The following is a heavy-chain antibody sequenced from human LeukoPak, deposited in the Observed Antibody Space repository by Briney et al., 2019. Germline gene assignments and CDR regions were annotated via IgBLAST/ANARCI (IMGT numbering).Heavy chain of an antibody. D-gene: IGHD2-2*01. CDR3: ARQPVVPAAIKEYYFDY. CDR2: IYYSRST. V-gene: IGHV4-39*01. Sequence: SETLSLTCTVSGGSISSSSYYWGWIRQPPGKGLEWIGSIYYSRSTYYNPSLKSRVTISVAKNQFSLKLSSVTAADTAVYYCARQPVVPAAIKEYYFDYWGQGTLVTVSS. CDR1: GGSISSSSYY. J-gene: IGHJ4*02.